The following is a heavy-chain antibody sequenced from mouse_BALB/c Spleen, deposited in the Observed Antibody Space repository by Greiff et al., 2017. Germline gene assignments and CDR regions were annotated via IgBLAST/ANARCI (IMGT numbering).Heavy chain of an antibody. CDR2: IDPTNGET. CDR3: ARGGSSGYFDY. J-gene: IGHJ2*01. V-gene: IGHV1S126*01. Sequence: VKVVESGPELVRPGASVKMSCKASGYTFTSYWMYWVKQRPGQGLEWIGMIDPTNGETSLNQKFKDKATLNVDKSSNTAYMQLSSLTSEDSAVYYCARGGSSGYFDYWGQGTTLTVSS. CDR1: GYTFTSYW. D-gene: IGHD3-1*01.